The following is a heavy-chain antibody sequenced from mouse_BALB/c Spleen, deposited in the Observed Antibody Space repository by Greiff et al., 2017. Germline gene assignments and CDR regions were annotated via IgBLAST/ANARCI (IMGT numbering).Heavy chain of an antibody. CDR1: GYTFTSYW. V-gene: IGHV1-87*01. CDR3: ARDGGYYGAMDY. Sequence: QVQLQQSGAELARPGASVKLSCKASGYTFTSYWMQWVKQRPGQGLEWIGAIYPGDGDTRYTQKFKGKATLTADKSSSTAYMQLSSLASEDSAVYYCARDGGYYGAMDYWGQGTSVTVSS. CDR2: IYPGDGDT. J-gene: IGHJ4*01. D-gene: IGHD1-1*01.